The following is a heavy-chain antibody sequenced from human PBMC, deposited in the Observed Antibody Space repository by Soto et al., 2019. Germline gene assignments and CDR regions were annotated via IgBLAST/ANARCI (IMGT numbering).Heavy chain of an antibody. CDR3: ARGARYCISTSCYAAYFDY. CDR2: IIPIFGTA. D-gene: IGHD2-2*01. V-gene: IGHV1-69*12. Sequence: QVQLVQSGAEVKKPGSSVKVSCKASGGTFSSYAISWVRQAPGQGLEWMGGIIPIFGTANYAQKFQGRVTITADESTSTAYMELSSLRSEDTAVYYCARGARYCISTSCYAAYFDYWGQGTLVTVSS. J-gene: IGHJ4*02. CDR1: GGTFSSYA.